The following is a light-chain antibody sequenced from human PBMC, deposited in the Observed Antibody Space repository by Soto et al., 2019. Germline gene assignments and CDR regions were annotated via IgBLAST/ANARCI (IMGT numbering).Light chain of an antibody. Sequence: DIQMTQSPSSLSASVGDRVTISCRASQYISNYLHWYQQKPGKAPKFLIYAASSLESGVPSRFSGGGSGTDFTLTISNLQPEDFATYYCQQRYRTPQTFGQGTKVDIK. J-gene: IGKJ2*01. CDR2: AAS. V-gene: IGKV1-39*01. CDR1: QYISNY. CDR3: QQRYRTPQT.